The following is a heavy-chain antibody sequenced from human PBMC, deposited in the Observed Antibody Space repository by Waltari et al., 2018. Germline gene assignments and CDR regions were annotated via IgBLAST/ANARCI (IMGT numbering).Heavy chain of an antibody. CDR3: ARDPHYSNFDY. V-gene: IGHV3-7*01. CDR1: GFTFSTYW. CDR2: IKGDGSQK. Sequence: EVHLVESGGSLVQPGGSLRLSCAASGFTFSTYWMTWVRQAPGKGLEWLANIKGDGSQKNYVDSVKGRFTISRDTANNSLYLQMNSLRAEDTAVYYCARDPHYSNFDYWGQGTLVTVSS. D-gene: IGHD4-4*01. J-gene: IGHJ4*02.